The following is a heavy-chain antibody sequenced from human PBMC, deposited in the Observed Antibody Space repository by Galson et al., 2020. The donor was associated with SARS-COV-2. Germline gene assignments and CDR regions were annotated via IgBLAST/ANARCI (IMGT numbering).Heavy chain of an antibody. V-gene: IGHV3-23*05. J-gene: IGHJ4*02. D-gene: IGHD1-26*01. CDR3: AKHKIRAYDY. Sequence: GESLKISCAASGFIFRDYDMSWVRQAPGQGLEWVAHIEYRDDVTYYVDSVKGRFTVSRDNSRNMLYLYMNNVRVGDTAIYFCAKHKIRAYDYWGQGTLVTVSS. CDR2: IEYRDDVT. CDR1: GFIFRDYD.